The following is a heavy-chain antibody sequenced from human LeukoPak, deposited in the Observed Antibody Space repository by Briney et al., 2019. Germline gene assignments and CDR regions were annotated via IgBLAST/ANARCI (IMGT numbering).Heavy chain of an antibody. CDR1: GYTFTGSY. D-gene: IGHD3-3*01. Sequence: ASVKVSCKASGYTFTGSYMHWLRQAPGQGLEWMGWINPNSGDTNYAQKFQGRVTMTTDTSISTAYMELSRLRSDDTAVYYCASDYYDFWSGYALKPVDPWGQGTLVTVSS. V-gene: IGHV1-2*02. CDR3: ASDYYDFWSGYALKPVDP. J-gene: IGHJ5*02. CDR2: INPNSGDT.